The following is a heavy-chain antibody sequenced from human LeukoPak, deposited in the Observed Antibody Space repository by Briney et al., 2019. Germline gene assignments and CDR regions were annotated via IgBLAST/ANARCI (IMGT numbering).Heavy chain of an antibody. Sequence: PGGSLRLSCAASGFTFSSYAMSWVRQAPGKGLEWVSAISGSGGSTYYADSVKGRFTISRDNSKNTLYLQMNSLRAEDTAVYYCAKDRTPSSYVVTACPTFDYWGQGTLVTVSS. CDR1: GFTFSSYA. J-gene: IGHJ4*02. CDR2: ISGSGGST. D-gene: IGHD2-21*02. V-gene: IGHV3-23*01. CDR3: AKDRTPSSYVVTACPTFDY.